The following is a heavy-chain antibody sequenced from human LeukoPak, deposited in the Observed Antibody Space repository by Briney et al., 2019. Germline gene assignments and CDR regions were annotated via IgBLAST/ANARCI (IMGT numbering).Heavy chain of an antibody. V-gene: IGHV4-4*02. CDR3: ARLRGWELPAFDY. J-gene: IGHJ4*02. CDR2: IYHSGST. CDR1: GGSISSSNW. Sequence: SETLSLTCAVSGGSISSSNWWSWVRQPPGKGLEWIGEIYHSGSTNYNPSLKSRVTISVDKSKNQFSLKLSSVTAADTAVYYCARLRGWELPAFDYWGQGTLVTVSS. D-gene: IGHD1-26*01.